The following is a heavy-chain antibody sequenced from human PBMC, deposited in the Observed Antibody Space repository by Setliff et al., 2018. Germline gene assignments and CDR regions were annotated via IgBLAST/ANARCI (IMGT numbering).Heavy chain of an antibody. J-gene: IGHJ5*02. Sequence: FTFSTYWMSWVRQTPGKGLEWVANIKQDGSDIKYVDSVKGRFTISRDNAKNSLYLQMNNLRAEDTAVYHCARGARLYETDHHYYGWLDPWGQGTLVTVSS. CDR1: FTFSTYW. CDR2: IKQDGSDI. V-gene: IGHV3-7*01. CDR3: ARGARLYETDHHYYGWLDP. D-gene: IGHD3-22*01.